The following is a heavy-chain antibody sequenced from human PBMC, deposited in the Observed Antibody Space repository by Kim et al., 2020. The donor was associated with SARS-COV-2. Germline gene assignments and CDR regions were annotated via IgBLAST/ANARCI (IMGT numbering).Heavy chain of an antibody. V-gene: IGHV3-33*06. CDR2: IWYDGSNK. CDR3: AKEHSHSSGYYGGDYYYGMDV. Sequence: GGSLRLSCAASGFTFSSYGMHWVRQAPGKGLEWVAVIWYDGSNKYYADSVKGRFTISRDNSKNTLYLQMNSLRAEDTAVYYCAKEHSHSSGYYGGDYYYGMDVWGQGTTVTVSS. J-gene: IGHJ6*02. D-gene: IGHD3-22*01. CDR1: GFTFSSYG.